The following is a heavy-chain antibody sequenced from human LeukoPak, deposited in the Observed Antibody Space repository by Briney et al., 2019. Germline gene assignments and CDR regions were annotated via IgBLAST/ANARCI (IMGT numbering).Heavy chain of an antibody. Sequence: SETLSLTCTVSGGSISSSSYYWGWIRQPPGKGLEWIGSIYYSGSTYYNPSLKSRVTISVDTSKNQFSLKLSFVTAADTAVYYCARAGGSGNDAFDIWGQGTMVTVSS. J-gene: IGHJ3*02. D-gene: IGHD4-23*01. CDR1: GGSISSSSYY. CDR2: IYYSGST. CDR3: ARAGGSGNDAFDI. V-gene: IGHV4-39*01.